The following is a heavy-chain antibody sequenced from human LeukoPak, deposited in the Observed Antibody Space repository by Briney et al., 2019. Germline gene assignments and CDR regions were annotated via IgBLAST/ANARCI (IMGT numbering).Heavy chain of an antibody. CDR2: ISKDGRTV. V-gene: IGHV3-11*01. Sequence: GGSLRLSCAASGFTFSDYYMSWIRQAPGKGLEWVSFISKDGRTVSYADSVKGQFTISRDNSKNSLYLQMNSLSADDTAVYFCARVRGSYSSDYWGQGTLVTVSS. D-gene: IGHD5-12*01. J-gene: IGHJ4*02. CDR3: ARVRGSYSSDY. CDR1: GFTFSDYY.